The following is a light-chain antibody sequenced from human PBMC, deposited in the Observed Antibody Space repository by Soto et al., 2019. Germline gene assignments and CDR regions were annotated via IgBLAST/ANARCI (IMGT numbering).Light chain of an antibody. J-gene: IGLJ3*02. CDR1: SSDVGGYAF. CDR2: EVT. CDR3: SSYTTSSTLV. Sequence: QSALTQPASVSGSPGQSITISCTGTSSDVGGYAFVSWYQQLPGKAPKLIIYEVTKRPSGVSTRFSGSRSGNTASLTISGLQGEDEADYYCSSYTTSSTLVFGGGTKLTVL. V-gene: IGLV2-14*01.